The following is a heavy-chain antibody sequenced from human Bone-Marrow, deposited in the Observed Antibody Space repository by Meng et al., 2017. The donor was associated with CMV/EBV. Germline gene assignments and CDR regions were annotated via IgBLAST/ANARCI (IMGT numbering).Heavy chain of an antibody. D-gene: IGHD2-2*01. J-gene: IGHJ4*02. V-gene: IGHV3-21*01. CDR1: GVTFSSYS. Sequence: SGVTFSSYSMNWVRQAPGKGLEWVSSISSSSSYIYDADSVKGRFTISRDNAKNSLYLQMNSLRAEDTAVYYCARGGCSSTSCYFDRYWGQGTLVTVSS. CDR2: ISSSSSYI. CDR3: ARGGCSSTSCYFDRY.